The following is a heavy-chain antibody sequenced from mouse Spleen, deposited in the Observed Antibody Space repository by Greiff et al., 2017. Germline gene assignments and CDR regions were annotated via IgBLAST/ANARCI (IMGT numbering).Heavy chain of an antibody. J-gene: IGHJ2*01. D-gene: IGHD2-3*01. V-gene: IGHV7-3*01. CDR2: IRNKANGYTT. CDR3: ARRDGYNFDY. CDR1: GFTFTDYY. Sequence: EVKLVESGGGLVQPGGSLSLSCAASGFTFTDYYMSWVRQPPGKALEWLGFIRNKANGYTTEYSASVKGRFTISRDNSQSILYLQMNALRAEDSATYYCARRDGYNFDYWGQGTTLTVSS.